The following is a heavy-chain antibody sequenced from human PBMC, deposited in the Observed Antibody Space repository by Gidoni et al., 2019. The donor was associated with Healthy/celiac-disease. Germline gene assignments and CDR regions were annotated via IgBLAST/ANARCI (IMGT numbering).Heavy chain of an antibody. CDR2: IYYSGST. V-gene: IGHV4-39*01. Sequence: QLQLQESGPGLVKPSETLSLTCTVPGASISSSSYYWGWIRQPPGKGLEWIGSIYYSGSTYYNPSLKSRVTISVDTSKNQFSLKLSSVTAADTAVYYCARQGGRLWPFQHWGQGTLVTVSS. J-gene: IGHJ1*01. CDR3: ARQGGRLWPFQH. D-gene: IGHD5-18*01. CDR1: GASISSSSYY.